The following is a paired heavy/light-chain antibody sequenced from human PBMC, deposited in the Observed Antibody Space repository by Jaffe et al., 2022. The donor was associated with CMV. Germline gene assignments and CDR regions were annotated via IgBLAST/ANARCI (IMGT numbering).Heavy chain of an antibody. CDR3: TRDGRACSGGSCYVV. CDR1: GFTSGDSL. V-gene: IGHV3-49*04. Sequence: EVQLVESGGGLVQPGRSLRLSCTASGFTSGDSLMSWVRQAPGKGLEWLAFIRSKGYGGTIEYAASVKGRFTISRDDSKDTIYLQMNTLKAEDTAVYYCTRDGRACSGGSCYVVWGQGTLVTVSS. D-gene: IGHD2-15*01. CDR2: IRSKGYGGTI. J-gene: IGHJ4*02.
Light chain of an antibody. CDR2: KVS. CDR3: QQYSSGSA. CDR1: QSINRW. V-gene: IGKV1-5*03. Sequence: DIQMTQSPSTLSASVGDTVTITCRASQSINRWLAWYQQKPGKAPKLLISKVSALESGVPSRFSGSESGTDFTLTISSLQPDDFATYYCQQYSSGSAFGQGTKVEIK. J-gene: IGKJ1*01.